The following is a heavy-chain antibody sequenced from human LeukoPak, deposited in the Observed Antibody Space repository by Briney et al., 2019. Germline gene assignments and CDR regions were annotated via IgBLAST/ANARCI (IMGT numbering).Heavy chain of an antibody. CDR2: ISSSSSYI. Sequence: GGSLRLSCAASGFTFSSYSMNWVRQAPGKGLEWVSSISSSSSYIYYADSVKGRFTISRDNAKNSLYLQMNSLRAEDTAVYYCPRADYYDGRGYGYWGQGTLVTVSS. V-gene: IGHV3-21*01. J-gene: IGHJ4*02. CDR3: PRADYYDGRGYGY. D-gene: IGHD3-22*01. CDR1: GFTFSSYS.